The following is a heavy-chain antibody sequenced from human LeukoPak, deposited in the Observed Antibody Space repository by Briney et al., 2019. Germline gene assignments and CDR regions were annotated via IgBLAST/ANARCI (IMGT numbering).Heavy chain of an antibody. CDR3: AMTTVTTLKAPFDY. D-gene: IGHD4-17*01. V-gene: IGHV1-69*05. J-gene: IGHJ4*02. CDR1: GGTFSSYV. CDR2: IIPIFGTA. Sequence: SVKVSCKASGGTFSSYVISWVRQAPGQGLEWMGRIIPIFGTANYAQKFQGRVTITTDESTSTAYMELSSLRSEDTAVYYCAMTTVTTLKAPFDYWGQGTLVTVSS.